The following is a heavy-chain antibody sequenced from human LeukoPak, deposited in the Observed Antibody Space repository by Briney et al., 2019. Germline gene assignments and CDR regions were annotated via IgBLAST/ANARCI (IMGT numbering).Heavy chain of an antibody. CDR3: AKEILSGLLYIDY. Sequence: GGSLRLSCAASGFTFSSSSISWVRQAPGKGLEWVSAITDAVGGTHYADSVKGRFTISSDNSKNTVYLQMNSLRPEDMAVYYCAKEILSGLLYIDYWGQGTLVTVSS. J-gene: IGHJ4*02. V-gene: IGHV3-23*01. CDR2: ITDAVGGT. CDR1: GFTFSSSS. D-gene: IGHD5-12*01.